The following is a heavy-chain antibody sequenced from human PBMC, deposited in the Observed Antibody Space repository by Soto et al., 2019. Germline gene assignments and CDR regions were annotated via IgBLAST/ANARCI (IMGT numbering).Heavy chain of an antibody. D-gene: IGHD3-3*01. Sequence: ASVKVSCKASGYTFNTFGMSWVRQAPGQGLEWMGWISTNNGDIKYAQNFQARVTMTTDTSTTTAYMELRGLTSDDTAVYYCARDWSAWTLPDVWGQGTAVTVSS. CDR2: ISTNNGDI. J-gene: IGHJ6*02. V-gene: IGHV1-18*04. CDR1: GYTFNTFG. CDR3: ARDWSAWTLPDV.